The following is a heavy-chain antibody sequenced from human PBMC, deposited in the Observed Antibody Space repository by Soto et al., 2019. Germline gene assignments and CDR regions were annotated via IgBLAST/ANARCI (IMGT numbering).Heavy chain of an antibody. Sequence: QVQLVESGGGVGQPGTSLRLSCAASGLTFNTYAMTWIRLAPGKGLEWVVVISNDGSNKYYADSVKGRFTISRDNSKSTVYLQMNSLRGEDTGVYYCASGRGYCSESSGSYFDYFQHWGQGALVIVSS. CDR2: ISNDGSNK. J-gene: IGHJ1*01. CDR3: ASGRGYCSESSGSYFDYFQH. CDR1: GLTFNTYA. V-gene: IGHV3-30*03. D-gene: IGHD2-15*01.